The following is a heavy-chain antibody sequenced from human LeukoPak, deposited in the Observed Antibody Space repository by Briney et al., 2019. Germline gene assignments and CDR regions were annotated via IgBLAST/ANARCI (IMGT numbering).Heavy chain of an antibody. D-gene: IGHD2-8*02. J-gene: IGHJ4*02. Sequence: ESLKISCKGSGYSFTIYWIAWVRQLAGKSLEGMAIIYPGGSDTRYSPSFQGQVTISADKSISTAYLERSSLKASDTAMYYCAAARGGDFYWAFDYSGQGTLVTVSS. V-gene: IGHV5-51*01. CDR2: IYPGGSDT. CDR1: GYSFTIYW. CDR3: AAARGGDFYWAFDY.